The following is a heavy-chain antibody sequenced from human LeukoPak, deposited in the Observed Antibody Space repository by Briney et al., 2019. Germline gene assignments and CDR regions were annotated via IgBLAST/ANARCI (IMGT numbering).Heavy chain of an antibody. D-gene: IGHD3-3*01. Sequence: ASVKVSCKASGYTFTGYYMHWVRQAPGQGLEWMGWINPNSGGTNYAQKFQGRVTMTRDTSISTAYVELSRLRSDDTAVYYCARVADFGVVINWFDPWGQGTLVTVSS. CDR3: ARVADFGVVINWFDP. CDR2: INPNSGGT. V-gene: IGHV1-2*02. CDR1: GYTFTGYY. J-gene: IGHJ5*02.